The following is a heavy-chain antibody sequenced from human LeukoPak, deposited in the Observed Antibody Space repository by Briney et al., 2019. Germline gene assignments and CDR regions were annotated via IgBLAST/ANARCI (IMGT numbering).Heavy chain of an antibody. CDR1: GDSYSSPY. V-gene: IGHV4-59*11. CDR3: ARGGAVPIIGPIAPFDY. J-gene: IGHJ4*02. D-gene: IGHD6-13*01. CDR2: FFYTGGT. Sequence: SSETLSLTCTVSGDSYSSPYWSWIRQPPGKGLEWIGSFFYTGGTYYNPSLSSRVIISGDTSKNEFSLKLTSVTAADTAVYYCARGGAVPIIGPIAPFDYWGQGILVTVSS.